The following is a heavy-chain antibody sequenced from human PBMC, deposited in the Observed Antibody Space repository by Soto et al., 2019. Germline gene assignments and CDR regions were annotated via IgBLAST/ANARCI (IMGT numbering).Heavy chain of an antibody. J-gene: IGHJ1*01. D-gene: IGHD4-17*01. CDR1: GFTFSNAW. CDR2: IKSKTDGGTT. V-gene: IGHV3-15*07. Sequence: GGSLRLSCAASGFTFSNAWMNWVRQAPGKGLGWVGRIKSKTDGGTTDYAAPVKGRFTISRDDSKNTLYLQMNSLKTEDTAVYYCTTDPHYGDYGEYFQHWGQGTLVTVSS. CDR3: TTDPHYGDYGEYFQH.